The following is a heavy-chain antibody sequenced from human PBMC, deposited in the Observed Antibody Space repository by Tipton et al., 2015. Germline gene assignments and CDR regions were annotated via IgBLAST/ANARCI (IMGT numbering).Heavy chain of an antibody. V-gene: IGHV4-38-2*01. J-gene: IGHJ3*02. CDR3: ARSDAERNTVFVFEI. D-gene: IGHD3-10*01. CDR1: AYSISSDYY. Sequence: PGLVKPSETLSLTCAVSAYSISSDYYWGWIRQPPGKGLEWIGSISHSGNTYYNPPLKSRVTMSVDTPNKQISLNLSSVTAADTAVYYCARSDAERNTVFVFEIWGPGTMVTVSS. CDR2: ISHSGNT.